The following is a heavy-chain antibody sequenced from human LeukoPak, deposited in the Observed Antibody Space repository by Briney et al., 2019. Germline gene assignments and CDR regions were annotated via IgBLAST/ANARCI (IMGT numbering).Heavy chain of an antibody. D-gene: IGHD1-26*01. CDR3: AKVRAPRQYYFDY. J-gene: IGHJ4*02. V-gene: IGHV3-23*01. Sequence: GGSLRLSCAASGFTFSSYWMSWVRQAPGKGLEWVSAISGSGGRTYYADSVKGRFTISRDNSKNTLYLQMNSLRAEDTAVYYCAKVRAPRQYYFDYWGQGTLVTVSS. CDR1: GFTFSSYW. CDR2: ISGSGGRT.